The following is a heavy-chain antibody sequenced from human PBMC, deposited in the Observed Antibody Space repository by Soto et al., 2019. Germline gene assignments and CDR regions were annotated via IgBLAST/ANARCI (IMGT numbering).Heavy chain of an antibody. CDR1: GGTFSSYA. V-gene: IGHV1-69*12. CDR3: ASVGYCISTSCLYSYYYYGMDV. D-gene: IGHD2-2*01. CDR2: IIPIFGTA. Sequence: QVQLVQSGAEVKKPGSSVKVSCKASGGTFSSYAISWVRQAPGQGLEWMGGIIPIFGTANYAQKFQGRVPITADESTSTAYMELSSLRSEDTAVYYCASVGYCISTSCLYSYYYYGMDVWGQGTTVTVSS. J-gene: IGHJ6*02.